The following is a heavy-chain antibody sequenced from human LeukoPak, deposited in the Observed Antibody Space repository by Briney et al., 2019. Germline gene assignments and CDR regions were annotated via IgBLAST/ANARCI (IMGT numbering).Heavy chain of an antibody. V-gene: IGHV3-48*01. CDR2: IGISSGNT. Sequence: GGSLRLSCAASGFSFSSYSLYWVRQGPRQGLGWISYIGISSGNTKYADSAKGRFTISADKAKKTVYFQMNSLRVEYTAVYYCATDTKYVFDNWGQETLVTVSS. CDR1: GFSFSSYS. CDR3: ATDTKYVFDN. D-gene: IGHD2-2*01. J-gene: IGHJ4*02.